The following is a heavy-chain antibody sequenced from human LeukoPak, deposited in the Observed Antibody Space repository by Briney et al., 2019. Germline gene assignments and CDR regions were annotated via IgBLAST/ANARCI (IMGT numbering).Heavy chain of an antibody. CDR3: AREASDTAMGFDY. CDR2: ISSSSSYI. J-gene: IGHJ4*02. Sequence: GGSLRLSCAASGFTFSSYWMHWVRQAPGKGLEWVSSISSSSSYIYYADSVKGRFTISRDNAKNSLYLQMNSLRAEDTAVYYCAREASDTAMGFDYWGQGTLVTVSS. D-gene: IGHD5-18*01. CDR1: GFTFSSYW. V-gene: IGHV3-21*01.